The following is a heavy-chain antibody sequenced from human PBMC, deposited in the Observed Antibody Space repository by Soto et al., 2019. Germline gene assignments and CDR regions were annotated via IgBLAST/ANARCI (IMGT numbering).Heavy chain of an antibody. CDR2: IWVDGFNK. Sequence: GGSLRLSCAASGSSFSKYGMHWVRQAPGKGLEWVTVIWVDGFNKYYADSVKGRFTISRDNSKNTLYLRMDGLRGEDTAVYYCVRERAPFDAFDVWGQGTMVTVSS. CDR1: GSSFSKYG. V-gene: IGHV3-33*01. J-gene: IGHJ3*01. CDR3: VRERAPFDAFDV.